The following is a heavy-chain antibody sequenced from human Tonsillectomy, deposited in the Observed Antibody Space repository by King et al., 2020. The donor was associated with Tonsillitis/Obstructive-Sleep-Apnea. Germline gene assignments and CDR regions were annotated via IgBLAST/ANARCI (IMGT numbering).Heavy chain of an antibody. D-gene: IGHD6-6*01. CDR1: GVSLSTSGVG. Sequence: HITLKESAPTLVKPTETLTLTCTFSGVSLSTSGVGVGWIRQPPGKALEWLATIYWDDDKPYSPSLKSRLSITKDTSKNQVVLTMTNMDPVDTGTYYCAHTWYDSSSSGYFDYWGQGTLVTVSS. V-gene: IGHV2-5*02. J-gene: IGHJ4*02. CDR2: IYWDDDK. CDR3: AHTWYDSSSSGYFDY.